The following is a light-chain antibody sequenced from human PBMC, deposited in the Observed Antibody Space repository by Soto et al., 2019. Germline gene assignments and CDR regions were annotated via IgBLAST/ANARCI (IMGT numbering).Light chain of an antibody. CDR2: DAS. CDR3: QQYNNWPRT. CDR1: QNVNYN. Sequence: IVMTQSPATLSVSPGERATLYCRACQNVNYNLAWYQQKPGQAPSLLIHDASIRATAIPARFSGSGSGTEFTLTIGSLQSEDFAVYYCQQYNNWPRTFGQGTKVDIK. V-gene: IGKV3-15*01. J-gene: IGKJ1*01.